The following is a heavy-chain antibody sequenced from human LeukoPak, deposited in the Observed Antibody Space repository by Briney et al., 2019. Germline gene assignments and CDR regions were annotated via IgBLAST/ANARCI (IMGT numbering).Heavy chain of an antibody. Sequence: GGSLRLSCAASGFTFDDYAMHWVRQAPGKGLEWVSGISCNSGSIGYADSVKGRFTISRDNAKNSLYLQMNSLRAEDTALYYCAKGRHYDILTGYFDYWGQGTLVTVSS. CDR1: GFTFDDYA. J-gene: IGHJ4*02. CDR2: ISCNSGSI. CDR3: AKGRHYDILTGYFDY. V-gene: IGHV3-9*01. D-gene: IGHD3-9*01.